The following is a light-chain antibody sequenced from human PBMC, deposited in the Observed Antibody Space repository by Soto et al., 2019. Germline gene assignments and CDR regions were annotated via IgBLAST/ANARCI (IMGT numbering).Light chain of an antibody. CDR3: QQRSNWPIT. Sequence: EIVLTQSPATLSLSPGERATLSCRASQSVSSYLAWYQQKPGQAPRLLIYDASNRATGIPARFSGSGSGTDLTLTISSLEPEDFAVYYCQQRSNWPITFGQGTRLEI. V-gene: IGKV3-11*01. J-gene: IGKJ5*01. CDR2: DAS. CDR1: QSVSSY.